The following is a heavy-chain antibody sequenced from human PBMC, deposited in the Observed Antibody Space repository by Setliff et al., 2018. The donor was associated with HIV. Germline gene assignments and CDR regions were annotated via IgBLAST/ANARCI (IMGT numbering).Heavy chain of an antibody. D-gene: IGHD1-20*01. CDR2: INSASGGT. J-gene: IGHJ4*02. CDR3: AREPARISGPYTGGSDL. Sequence: ASVKVSCKASGYTFTDNYIHWVRQAPGQGLEWMAWINSASGGTNYAQKFQGRVTITTDESTSTAYMELRRLRSDDTAIYYCAREPARISGPYTGGSDLWGQGTLVT. CDR1: GYTFTDNY. V-gene: IGHV1-2*02.